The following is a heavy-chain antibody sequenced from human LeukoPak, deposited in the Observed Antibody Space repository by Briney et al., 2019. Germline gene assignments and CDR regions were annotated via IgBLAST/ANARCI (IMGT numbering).Heavy chain of an antibody. V-gene: IGHV1-2*02. Sequence: ASVKVSCKASGYTFTGYYMHWVRQAPGQGLEWMGWINPNSGGTNYAQKFQGRVTMTRDTSISTAYMELSRLRSDDTAVYYCARDISPWESKNPDAFDIWGQGTKVTVSS. CDR2: INPNSGGT. CDR3: ARDISPWESKNPDAFDI. D-gene: IGHD1-26*01. J-gene: IGHJ3*02. CDR1: GYTFTGYY.